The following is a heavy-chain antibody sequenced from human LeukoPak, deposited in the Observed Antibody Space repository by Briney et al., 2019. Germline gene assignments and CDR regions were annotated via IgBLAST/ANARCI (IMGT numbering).Heavy chain of an antibody. V-gene: IGHV3-23*01. CDR3: ALVGATSSYMDV. CDR1: GFTFSSYA. Sequence: PTGGSLRLSCAASGFTFSSYAMSWVRQAPGKGLEWVSAISGSGGSTYYADSVKGRFTISRDNAKNSLYLQMNSLRAEDTAVYYCALVGATSSYMDVWGKGTTVTVSS. D-gene: IGHD1-26*01. CDR2: ISGSGGST. J-gene: IGHJ6*03.